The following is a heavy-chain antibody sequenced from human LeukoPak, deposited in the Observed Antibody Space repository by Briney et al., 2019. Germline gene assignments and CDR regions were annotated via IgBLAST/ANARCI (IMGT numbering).Heavy chain of an antibody. CDR3: ARAWYFDL. Sequence: SETLSLTCAVYGGSFSGYYWSWIRQPPGKGLEWIGEIHHSGSTNYNPSLKSRVTISVDTSKNQFSLKLSSVTAADTAVYYCARAWYFDLWGRGTLVTVSS. J-gene: IGHJ2*01. V-gene: IGHV4-34*01. CDR1: GGSFSGYY. CDR2: IHHSGST.